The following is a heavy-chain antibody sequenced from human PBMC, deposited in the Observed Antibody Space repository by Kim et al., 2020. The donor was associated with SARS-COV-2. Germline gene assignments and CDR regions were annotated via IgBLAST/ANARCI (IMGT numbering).Heavy chain of an antibody. CDR1: GFSFFTSGMC. V-gene: IGHV2-70*11. D-gene: IGHD1-1*01. Sequence: SGPTLVNPTQTLTLTCTFSGFSFFTSGMCVSWIRQPPGKALEWLARIDWDDDKYYNTSLKTRLTISKDTSKNQVVLTMTNMDPVDTATYSFARIRGTGTTAPQSYHYYMDVWGKGTTVTVSS. CDR2: IDWDDDK. J-gene: IGHJ6*03. CDR3: ARIRGTGTTAPQSYHYYMDV.